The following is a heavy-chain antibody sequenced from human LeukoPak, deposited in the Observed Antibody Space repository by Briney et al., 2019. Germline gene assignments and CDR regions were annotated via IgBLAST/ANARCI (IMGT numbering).Heavy chain of an antibody. J-gene: IGHJ3*02. Sequence: GGSLRLSCAASGFTFDDYGMSWVRQAPGKGLEWVSGINWNGGSTGYADSVKGRFTISRDNSKNTLYLQMNSLRAEDTAVYYCAKGRWYDYGDYDDAFDIWGQGTMVTVSS. CDR2: INWNGGST. D-gene: IGHD4-17*01. CDR1: GFTFDDYG. V-gene: IGHV3-20*04. CDR3: AKGRWYDYGDYDDAFDI.